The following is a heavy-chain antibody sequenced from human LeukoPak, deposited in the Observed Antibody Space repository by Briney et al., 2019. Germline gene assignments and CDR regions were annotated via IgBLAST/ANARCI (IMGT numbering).Heavy chain of an antibody. Sequence: GESLKISCKGSGYTFNSYWIGWVRQMPGKGLEWMGIIYPTDSDTKYSPSFQGQVTISADKSISTAYLQWSSLKTSDSAMYYCARHSNYCRGGTCYSSNYFDYWGQGTLVTVSS. J-gene: IGHJ4*02. CDR1: GYTFNSYW. D-gene: IGHD1-14*01. CDR2: IYPTDSDT. V-gene: IGHV5-51*01. CDR3: ARHSNYCRGGTCYSSNYFDY.